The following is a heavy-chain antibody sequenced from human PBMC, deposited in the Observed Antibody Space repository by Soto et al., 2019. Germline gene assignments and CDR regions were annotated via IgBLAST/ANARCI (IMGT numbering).Heavy chain of an antibody. CDR3: ARDQRERSYYDILTGYYIPPYYYYGMDV. CDR2: ISYDGSNK. V-gene: IGHV3-30-3*01. J-gene: IGHJ6*02. CDR1: GFTFSSYA. Sequence: PGGSLRLSGAVSGFTFSSYAMHWVRQAPGKGLEWVAVISYDGSNKYYADSVKGRFTISRDNSKNTRYLQMNSLRAEDTAVYYCARDQRERSYYDILTGYYIPPYYYYGMDVWGQGTTVTVSS. D-gene: IGHD3-9*01.